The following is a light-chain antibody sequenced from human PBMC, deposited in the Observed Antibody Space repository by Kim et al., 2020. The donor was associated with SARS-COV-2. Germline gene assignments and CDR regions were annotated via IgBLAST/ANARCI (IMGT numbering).Light chain of an antibody. CDR2: GAS. J-gene: IGKJ1*01. V-gene: IGKV3-15*01. Sequence: SPGERHHLSCRSSRGVRSNLAGYQRNPGQGPRLLIYGASTRATGIPARFSGSGSGTEFTLTISSLQSEDSALYFCQQYDDWPPWTFGQGTKVDIK. CDR1: RGVRSN. CDR3: QQYDDWPPWT.